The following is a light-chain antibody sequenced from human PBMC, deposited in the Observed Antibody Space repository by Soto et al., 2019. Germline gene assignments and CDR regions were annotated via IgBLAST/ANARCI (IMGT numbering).Light chain of an antibody. CDR2: EVT. J-gene: IGLJ1*01. Sequence: QPVLAQPASVSGSPGQTITISCTGTSSDVGGYNAVSWYQHHPGKAPKLIIYEVTHRPAGVSDRFSASKSGNTASLTISGLQAEDEADYYCNSFRVNRLYVFGTGTKLTVL. CDR3: NSFRVNRLYV. CDR1: SSDVGGYNA. V-gene: IGLV2-14*01.